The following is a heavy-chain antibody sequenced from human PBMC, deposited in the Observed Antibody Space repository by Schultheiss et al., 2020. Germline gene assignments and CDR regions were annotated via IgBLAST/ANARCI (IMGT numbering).Heavy chain of an antibody. CDR3: AKAYGSGSYYYYYYMDV. D-gene: IGHD3-10*01. CDR1: GGTFSSYA. CDR2: IIPILGIA. V-gene: IGHV1-69*04. Sequence: SVKVSCKASGGTFSSYAISWVRQAPGQGLEWMGRIIPILGIANYAQKFQGRVTITADKSTSTAYMELSSLRSEDTAVYYCAKAYGSGSYYYYYYMDVWGKGTTVTVSS. J-gene: IGHJ6*03.